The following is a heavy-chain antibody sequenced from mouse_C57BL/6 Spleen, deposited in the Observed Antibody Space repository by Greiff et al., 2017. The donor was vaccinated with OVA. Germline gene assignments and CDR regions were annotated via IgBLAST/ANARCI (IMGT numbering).Heavy chain of an antibody. D-gene: IGHD2-1*01. CDR3: APIYYGNYGAY. Sequence: EVQRVESGPGLVKPSQSLSLTCSVTGYSITSGYYWNWIRQFPGNKREWMGYISYDGSNNYNPSLKNRISITRDTSKNQFFLKLNSVTTEDTATYYCAPIYYGNYGAYWGQGTLVTVSA. V-gene: IGHV3-6*01. CDR1: GYSITSGYY. CDR2: ISYDGSN. J-gene: IGHJ3*01.